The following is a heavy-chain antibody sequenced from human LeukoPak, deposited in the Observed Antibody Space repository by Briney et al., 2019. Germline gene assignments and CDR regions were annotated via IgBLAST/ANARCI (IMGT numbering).Heavy chain of an antibody. V-gene: IGHV3-30*02. D-gene: IGHD2-21*01. CDR1: EFTFSSYG. CDR3: AKAWEAYCGGACYSALDH. CDR2: IRYDGSNK. J-gene: IGHJ4*02. Sequence: GGSLRLSCAASEFTFSSYGMHWVRQAPGKGLEWVAFIRYDGSNKYYPDSVKGRFTISRDNSKDMVYLQMNSLRPEDTAVYYCAKAWEAYCGGACYSALDHWGQGTLVTVSS.